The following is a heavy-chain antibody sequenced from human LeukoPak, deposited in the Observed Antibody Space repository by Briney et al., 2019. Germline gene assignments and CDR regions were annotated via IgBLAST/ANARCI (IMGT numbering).Heavy chain of an antibody. CDR1: GGTFSSYA. CDR2: IIPILGIA. Sequence: GASVKVSCKASGGTFSSYAISWVRQAPGQGLEWMGRIIPILGIANYARKFQGRVTITADKSTSTAYMELSSLRSEDTAVYYCARETYSSSWYVHYWGQGTLVTVSS. J-gene: IGHJ4*02. CDR3: ARETYSSSWYVHY. D-gene: IGHD6-13*01. V-gene: IGHV1-69*04.